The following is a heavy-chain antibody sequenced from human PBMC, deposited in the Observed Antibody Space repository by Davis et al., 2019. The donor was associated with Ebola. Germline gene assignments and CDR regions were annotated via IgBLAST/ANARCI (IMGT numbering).Heavy chain of an antibody. D-gene: IGHD1-26*01. CDR3: VKQSIVAPETLYDNYDVDV. V-gene: IGHV4-31*03. CDR1: GGSIDSGGYY. J-gene: IGHJ6*04. Sequence: MPSETLSLTCTVSGGSIDSGGYYWSWIRQRPGQGLEWIGYIFLSGSNYSNPSLKSRVTISVDTSNNQFSLRLSSVSAADTAIYYCVKQSIVAPETLYDNYDVDVWGEGTTVAVSS. CDR2: IFLSGSN.